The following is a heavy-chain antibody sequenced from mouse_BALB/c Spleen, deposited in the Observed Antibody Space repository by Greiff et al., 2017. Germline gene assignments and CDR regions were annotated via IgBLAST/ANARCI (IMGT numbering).Heavy chain of an antibody. CDR3: ARVYGYDGYFDV. Sequence: EVMLVESGGGLVKPGGSLKLSCAASGFTFSDYYMYWVRQTPEKRLEWVATISDGGSYTYYPDSVKGRFTISRDNAKNNLYLQMSSLKSEDTAMYYCARVYGYDGYFDVWGAGTTVTVSS. CDR2: ISDGGSYT. CDR1: GFTFSDYY. D-gene: IGHD2-2*01. J-gene: IGHJ1*01. V-gene: IGHV5-4*02.